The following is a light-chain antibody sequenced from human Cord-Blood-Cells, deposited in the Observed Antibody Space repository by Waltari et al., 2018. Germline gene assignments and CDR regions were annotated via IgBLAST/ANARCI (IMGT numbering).Light chain of an antibody. CDR3: SSYTSSSTYV. V-gene: IGLV2-14*01. CDR1: SSDVGGYNY. Sequence: QSALTQPASVSGSPGQSITISCTGTSSDVGGYNYAPWYQQHPGKAPNLMIYDVSNRPAGVSNRFSGSKSGNTASLTISGLQAEDEADYYCSSYTSSSTYVFGTGTKVTVL. J-gene: IGLJ1*01. CDR2: DVS.